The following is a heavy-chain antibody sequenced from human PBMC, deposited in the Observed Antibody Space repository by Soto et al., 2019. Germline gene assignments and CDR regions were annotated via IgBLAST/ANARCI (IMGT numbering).Heavy chain of an antibody. CDR2: IYTSGST. J-gene: IGHJ4*02. Sequence: SETLSLTCTVSGGSISSYYWSWIRQPAGKGLEWLGRIYTSGSTNYNPSLKSRVTMSVDTSKNQFSLKLSSVTAADTAVYYCARAGHYYGSSGCRFDCWGQGTMVTVSS. CDR3: ARAGHYYGSSGCRFDC. D-gene: IGHD3-22*01. CDR1: GGSISSYY. V-gene: IGHV4-4*07.